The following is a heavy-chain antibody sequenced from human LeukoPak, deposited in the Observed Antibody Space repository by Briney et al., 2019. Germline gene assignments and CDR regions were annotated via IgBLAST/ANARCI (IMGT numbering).Heavy chain of an antibody. D-gene: IGHD3-22*01. CDR2: IYYSGST. Sequence: SETLSFTCTVSGGSISSYYWSWIRQPPGKGLEWIGYIYYSGSTNYNPSLKSRVTISVDTSKNQFSLKLSSVTAADTAVYYCARHGLSPGIPPDYYDSSGYSYAFDIWGQGTMVTVSS. J-gene: IGHJ3*02. CDR1: GGSISSYY. V-gene: IGHV4-59*08. CDR3: ARHGLSPGIPPDYYDSSGYSYAFDI.